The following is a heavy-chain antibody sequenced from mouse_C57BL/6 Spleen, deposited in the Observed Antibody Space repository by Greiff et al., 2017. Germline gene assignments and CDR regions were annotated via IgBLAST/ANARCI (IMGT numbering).Heavy chain of an antibody. CDR1: GFTFNTYA. J-gene: IGHJ4*01. CDR2: IRSKSSNYAT. CDR3: VREDYYGSSYAMDF. D-gene: IGHD1-1*01. Sequence: EVMLVESGGGLVQPKGSLKLSCAASGFTFNTYAMHWVRPAPGKGLEWVARIRSKSSNYATYYADSVKDRFTISSDDSQSMLYLQMYNLKTEDTAMYYCVREDYYGSSYAMDFWGKGTSVTVSS. V-gene: IGHV10-3*01.